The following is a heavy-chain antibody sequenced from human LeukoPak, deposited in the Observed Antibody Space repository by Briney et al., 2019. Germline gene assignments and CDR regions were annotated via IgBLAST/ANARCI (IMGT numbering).Heavy chain of an antibody. CDR2: IKQDGSEK. V-gene: IGHV3-7*01. J-gene: IGHJ6*03. Sequence: GGSLRLSCAASGSTFSSYWMTWVRQAPGKGLEWVANIKQDGSEKSYVDSVKGRFTISRDNARNSLYLQMNSLRAEDTAVYYCARERRIVGVTYYYMDVWGKGTTVTVSS. D-gene: IGHD1-26*01. CDR1: GSTFSSYW. CDR3: ARERRIVGVTYYYMDV.